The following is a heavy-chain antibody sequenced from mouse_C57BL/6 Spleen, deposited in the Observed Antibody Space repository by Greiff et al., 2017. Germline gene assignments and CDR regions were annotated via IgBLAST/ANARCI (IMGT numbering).Heavy chain of an antibody. CDR1: GYTFTDYE. CDR3: TRRPG. J-gene: IGHJ4*01. Sequence: VKLQESGAELVRPVASVTLSCKASGYTFTDYEMHWVKQTPVHGLEWIGAIDPETGGTAYNQKFKGKAILTADKSSSTAYMELGSLTSEDSAVYYCTRRPGWGQGTSVTVSS. V-gene: IGHV1-15*01. CDR2: IDPETGGT.